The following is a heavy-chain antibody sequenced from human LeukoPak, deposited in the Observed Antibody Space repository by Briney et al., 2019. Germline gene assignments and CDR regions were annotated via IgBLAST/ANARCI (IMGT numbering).Heavy chain of an antibody. CDR2: IYYRGST. V-gene: IGHV4-59*01. J-gene: IGHJ3*02. CDR3: ARDRYSGYDGFGAFDI. D-gene: IGHD5-12*01. Sequence: SETLSLTCAVSGDPLTSYYWSWIRQPPGKGLEWIGFIYYRGSTNYNPSLESRVTISVDTSKNRFSLKLSSVTAADTAVYYCARDRYSGYDGFGAFDIWGQGTMVTVSS. CDR1: GDPLTSYY.